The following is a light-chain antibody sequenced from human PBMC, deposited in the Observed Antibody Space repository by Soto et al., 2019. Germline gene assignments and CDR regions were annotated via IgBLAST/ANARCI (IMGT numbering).Light chain of an antibody. Sequence: QSALTQPASVSGSPGQSITISCTGTSSDVGGDYNYVSWYQQHPGKAPKLMIYDVTKRPSGVSNRFSGSKSGNTASLTISGLQAEDEADYFCSSYTSSSSFVVFGGGTKLTVL. CDR3: SSYTSSSSFVV. V-gene: IGLV2-14*01. CDR1: SSDVGGDYNY. J-gene: IGLJ2*01. CDR2: DVT.